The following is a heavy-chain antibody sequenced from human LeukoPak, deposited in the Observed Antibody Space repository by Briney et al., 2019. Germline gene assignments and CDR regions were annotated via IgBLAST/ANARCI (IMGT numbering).Heavy chain of an antibody. CDR1: GGISSSAYY. D-gene: IGHD5-18*01. V-gene: IGHV4-39*07. CDR3: ARVRKYSYGYFDY. J-gene: IGHJ4*02. CDR2: NYYSGSA. Sequence: SETLSLTCTVSGGISSSAYYWGWIRQPPGKGLEWIGSNYYSGSAYHIPSLKSRVTISVDTSKNQFSLKLSSVTAADTAVYYCARVRKYSYGYFDYWGQGTLVTVSS.